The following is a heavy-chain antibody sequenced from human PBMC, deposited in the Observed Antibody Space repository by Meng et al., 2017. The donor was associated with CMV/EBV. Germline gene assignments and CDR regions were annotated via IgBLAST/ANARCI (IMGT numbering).Heavy chain of an antibody. Sequence: GESLKISCAASGFTFSSYSMNWVRQAPGKGLEWVSSISSSSSYIYYADSVKGRFTISRDNAKNTLYLQMNSLRAEDTAVYYCARNVDYGMDVWGQGTTVTVSS. CDR2: ISSSSSYI. D-gene: IGHD5-12*01. CDR3: ARNVDYGMDV. V-gene: IGHV3-21*01. CDR1: GFTFSSYS. J-gene: IGHJ6*02.